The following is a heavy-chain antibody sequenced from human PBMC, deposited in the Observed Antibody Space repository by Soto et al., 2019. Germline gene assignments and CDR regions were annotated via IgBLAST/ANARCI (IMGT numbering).Heavy chain of an antibody. CDR3: ARDLGSCSSTSCRHFDY. D-gene: IGHD2-2*03. J-gene: IGHJ4*02. Sequence: QVQLRESGPGLVKTSGTLSLTCAVSGGSISTITWWSWVRQPPGKGLQWIGDIYHSGSTNYNPSLKSRVTISVDKSKNQFSLELSSVTAADTAVYYCARDLGSCSSTSCRHFDYWGQGTLVTVSS. CDR1: GGSISTITW. V-gene: IGHV4-4*02. CDR2: IYHSGST.